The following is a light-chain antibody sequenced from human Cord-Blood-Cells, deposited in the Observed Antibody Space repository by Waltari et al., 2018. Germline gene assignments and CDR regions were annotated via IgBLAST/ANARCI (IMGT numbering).Light chain of an antibody. V-gene: IGKV1-39*01. Sequence: DIQMTQSPSSLSASVGDRVTITCRASQSISSYLNWYQQKPGKAPKLLIYAASSLQSGVPSRFSGSGSGTEFTLTISSLQPEDFATYYWQQSYSTPPITFGQGTRLEIK. CDR1: QSISSY. CDR2: AAS. J-gene: IGKJ5*01. CDR3: QQSYSTPPIT.